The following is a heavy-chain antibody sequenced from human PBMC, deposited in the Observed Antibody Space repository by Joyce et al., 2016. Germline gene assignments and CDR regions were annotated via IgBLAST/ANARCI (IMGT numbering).Heavy chain of an antibody. Sequence: QLLLQESGPGLVKTSQTLSLTCAVSGDSFTTGGYAWNWIRQPPGKGLDWIGDIYPSGNTHFTPSLQSRVTISLERSKSQFSLKLSSGTAADTAVYYCARAPRGPGYFDSCGQGTLVTVSS. CDR1: GDSFTTGGYA. V-gene: IGHV4-30-2*01. CDR2: IYPSGNT. J-gene: IGHJ4*02. D-gene: IGHD3-10*01. CDR3: ARAPRGPGYFDS.